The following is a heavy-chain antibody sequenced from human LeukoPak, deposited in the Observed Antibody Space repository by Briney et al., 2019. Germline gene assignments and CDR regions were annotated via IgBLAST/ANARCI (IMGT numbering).Heavy chain of an antibody. CDR1: GGSISSYY. D-gene: IGHD1-26*01. CDR2: IYYSGST. Sequence: PSETLSLTCTVSGGSISSYYWSWIRQPPGKGLEWIGYIYYSGSTNYNPSLKSRVTISVDTSKNQFSLKLSSVTAADTAVYYCARPTVVGATLDYWGQGTLVTVSS. CDR3: ARPTVVGATLDY. V-gene: IGHV4-59*01. J-gene: IGHJ4*02.